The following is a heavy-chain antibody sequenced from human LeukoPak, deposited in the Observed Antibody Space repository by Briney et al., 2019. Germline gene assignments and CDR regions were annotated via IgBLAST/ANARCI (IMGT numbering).Heavy chain of an antibody. CDR2: IYYSGST. CDR3: AAQYYYDSSGPHAFDI. Sequence: SETLSLTCTVSGGSISSSSYYWGWIRQPPGKGLEWIGSIYYSGSTYYNPSLKSRVTISVDTSKNQFSLKLSSVTAADTAVYYCAAQYYYDSSGPHAFDIWGQGTMVTVSS. J-gene: IGHJ3*02. V-gene: IGHV4-39*01. CDR1: GGSISSSSYY. D-gene: IGHD3-22*01.